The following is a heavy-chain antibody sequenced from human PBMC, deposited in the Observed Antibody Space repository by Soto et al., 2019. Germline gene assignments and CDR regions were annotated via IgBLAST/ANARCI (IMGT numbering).Heavy chain of an antibody. V-gene: IGHV1-18*04. J-gene: IGHJ6*02. Sequence: GASVKVSCKASGYNVSTYGIFCVRQAPGQVLEWMGWISPYNGNTQSEHKFQGRLTLTTDTSTSTVYMELRSLRSDDTAVYYCARINHYYDTSGRMDVWGQGTTVTVSS. CDR3: ARINHYYDTSGRMDV. CDR1: GYNVSTYG. CDR2: ISPYNGNT. D-gene: IGHD3-22*01.